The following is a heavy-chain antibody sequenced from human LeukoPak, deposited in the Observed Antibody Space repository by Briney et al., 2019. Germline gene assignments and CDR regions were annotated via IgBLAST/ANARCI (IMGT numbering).Heavy chain of an antibody. Sequence: PSQTLSLTCTVSGGSISSGGYYWSWIRQHPGKGLEWIGNIYYSGGTNYNPSPKSRVTISVDTSKSQFSLKLTSVTAADTAVYYCARRGSGFCDYWGQGTLVTVSS. D-gene: IGHD3-22*01. CDR1: GGSISSGGYY. J-gene: IGHJ4*02. CDR2: IYYSGGT. CDR3: ARRGSGFCDY. V-gene: IGHV4-31*03.